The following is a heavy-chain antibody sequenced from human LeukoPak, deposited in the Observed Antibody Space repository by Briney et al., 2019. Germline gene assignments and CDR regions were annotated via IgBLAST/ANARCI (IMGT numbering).Heavy chain of an antibody. D-gene: IGHD3-22*01. CDR2: IYTSGST. J-gene: IGHJ5*02. Sequence: SETLSLTCTVSGGSISSYYWSWIRQPAGKGLEWIGRIYTSGSTNYNPSLKSRVTISVDTSKNQFSLKLSSVTAADTAFYYCARQSSDYYDSSAFYFGNWFDPWGQGTLVTVSS. CDR1: GGSISSYY. CDR3: ARQSSDYYDSSAFYFGNWFDP. V-gene: IGHV4-4*07.